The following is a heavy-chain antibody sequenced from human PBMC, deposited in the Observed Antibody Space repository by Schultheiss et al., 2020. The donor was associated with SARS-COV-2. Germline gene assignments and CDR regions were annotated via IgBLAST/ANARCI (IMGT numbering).Heavy chain of an antibody. CDR2: INSDGSST. J-gene: IGHJ3*02. CDR1: GFTFSSYW. D-gene: IGHD3-10*01. Sequence: GGSLRLSCAASGFTFSSYWMHWVRQAPGKGLVWVSRINSDGSSTSYADSVKGRFTIFRDNSKNTLYMQMNSLRAEDTAIYYCARRGGNGWGAFDIWGQGTVVTVSS. CDR3: ARRGGNGWGAFDI. V-gene: IGHV3-74*01.